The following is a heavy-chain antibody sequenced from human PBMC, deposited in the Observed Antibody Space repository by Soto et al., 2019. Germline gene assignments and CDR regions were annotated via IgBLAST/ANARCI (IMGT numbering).Heavy chain of an antibody. V-gene: IGHV3-30*18. Sequence: QVQLVESGGGVVQPGRSLRLSCAASGFTFSSYGMHWVRQAPGKGLEWVAVISNDGSNKYYADTVKGRFTISRDNSKNTLYLQMNSLGAEDTAVYYCAKDPRRYCSSTRCYGLDYWGQGTLVTVSS. CDR1: GFTFSSYG. CDR2: ISNDGSNK. J-gene: IGHJ4*02. CDR3: AKDPRRYCSSTRCYGLDY. D-gene: IGHD2-2*01.